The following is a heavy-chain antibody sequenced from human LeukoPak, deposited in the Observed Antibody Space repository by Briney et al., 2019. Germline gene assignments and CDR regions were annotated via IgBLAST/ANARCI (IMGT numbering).Heavy chain of an antibody. CDR2: IYYSGST. Sequence: SETLSLTCTVSGGSISSGGYYWSWIRQHPGKGLEWIGYIYYSGSTYYNPSLKSRVTISVDTSKNQFSLKLSSVTAADTAVYYCAREPMTPRRLRFSFDIWGQGTMVTVSS. D-gene: IGHD5-12*01. CDR1: GGSISSGGYY. J-gene: IGHJ3*02. V-gene: IGHV4-31*03. CDR3: AREPMTPRRLRFSFDI.